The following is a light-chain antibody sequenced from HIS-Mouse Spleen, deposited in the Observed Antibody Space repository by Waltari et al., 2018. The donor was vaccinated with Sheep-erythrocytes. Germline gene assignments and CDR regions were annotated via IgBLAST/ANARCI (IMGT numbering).Light chain of an antibody. Sequence: QSVLTQPPSVSAAPGQKVTISCSGSSSNIGNNYVSWYQQLPGTAPKRLMYDNNKRPSGIPARFPGSKSGTSATLGITGLQTGDESDYYCGTWDSSLSAGVFGGGTKLTVL. CDR1: SSNIGNNY. CDR2: DNN. J-gene: IGLJ3*02. V-gene: IGLV1-51*01. CDR3: GTWDSSLSAGV.